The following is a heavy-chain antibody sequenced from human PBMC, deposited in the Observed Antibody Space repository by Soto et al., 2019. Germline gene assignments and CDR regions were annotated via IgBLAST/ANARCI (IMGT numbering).Heavy chain of an antibody. J-gene: IGHJ4*02. CDR3: ASDQGYSHY. CDR1: GFTVSSNY. CDR2: IYSGGST. V-gene: IGHV3-66*01. Sequence: EVQLVESGGGLVQPGGSLRLSCAASGFTVSSNYMSWVRQAPGKGLEWVSVIYSGGSTYYADSVKSRFTISRDNAKKTLYLKMDSVRAEDRAVYYGASDQGYSHYWVQGTLVSGST. D-gene: IGHD5-18*01.